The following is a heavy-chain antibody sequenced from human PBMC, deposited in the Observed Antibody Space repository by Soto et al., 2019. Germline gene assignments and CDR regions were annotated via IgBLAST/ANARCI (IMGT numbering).Heavy chain of an antibody. D-gene: IGHD1-1*01. Sequence: QVQLQQWGAGLLKPSETLSLTCAVYGGFVSSGSYYWSWIRQPPGKGLEWIGEMSHSGGTHFNPSLKSRVTISVDTSKNQFSLKMSSVTAADPALYYCARVERGTATTVVDAFDIGGPGTMVTVSS. J-gene: IGHJ3*02. CDR1: GGFVSSGSYY. CDR2: MSHSGGT. V-gene: IGHV4-34*01. CDR3: ARVERGTATTVVDAFDI.